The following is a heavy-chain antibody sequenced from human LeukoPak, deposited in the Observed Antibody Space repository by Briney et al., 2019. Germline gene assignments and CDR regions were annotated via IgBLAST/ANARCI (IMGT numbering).Heavy chain of an antibody. CDR1: GGSISSSSYY. CDR2: IYYSGST. CDR3: ARLDYYGSGLDY. Sequence: SETLSLTCTVSGGSISSSSYYWGWIRQPPGKGLEWIGSIYYSGSTYYNPSLKSRVTISVDTSKNQFSLKLSSVTAADTAVYCCARLDYYGSGLDYWGQGTLVTVSS. V-gene: IGHV4-39*01. D-gene: IGHD3-10*01. J-gene: IGHJ4*02.